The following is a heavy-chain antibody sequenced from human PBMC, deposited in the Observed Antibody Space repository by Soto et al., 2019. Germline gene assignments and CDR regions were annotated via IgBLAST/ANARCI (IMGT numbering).Heavy chain of an antibody. CDR2: IWYDGSNK. CDR1: GFTFISYG. CDR3: ARDQAVAGKGKGYYGMDV. Sequence: PWGSLRLSCTASGFTFISYGIHCVRHSPFKWLEWVAVIWYDGSNKYYAGTVKGRFTISRGNSKTALYLKMNSLRAEDTAVYDCARDQAVAGKGKGYYGMDVWGQGTTVTVSS. V-gene: IGHV3-33*01. J-gene: IGHJ6*02. D-gene: IGHD6-19*01.